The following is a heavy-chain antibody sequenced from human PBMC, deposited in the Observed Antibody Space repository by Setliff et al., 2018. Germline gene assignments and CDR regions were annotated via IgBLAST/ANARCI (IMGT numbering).Heavy chain of an antibody. CDR2: INVNSGDT. D-gene: IGHD3-22*01. V-gene: IGHV1-2*02. Sequence: ASVKVSCKASGYTFTGYYIHWVRQAPGEGLEWMGCINVNSGDTNYAQKFQGRVIVTRDTSSSTAYMELRSLRPDDTAVYFCARGRIHDSSDYIGNWFNPWGQGTLVTVSS. J-gene: IGHJ5*02. CDR1: GYTFTGYY. CDR3: ARGRIHDSSDYIGNWFNP.